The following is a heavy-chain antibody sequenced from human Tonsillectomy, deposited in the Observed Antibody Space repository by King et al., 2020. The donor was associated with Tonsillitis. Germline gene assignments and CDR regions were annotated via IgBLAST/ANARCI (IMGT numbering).Heavy chain of an antibody. CDR3: AKDGDQWELLRGYWYFYL. V-gene: IGHV3-30*18. CDR1: GFTFSSYG. J-gene: IGHJ2*01. Sequence: HVQLVESGGGVVQPGRSLRLSCAASGFTFSSYGMHWVRQAPGKGLEWVAVISYDGSNKYYADSVKGVFTISRDNSKNTLYMKMNSLRAEDTAVYYCAKDGDQWELLRGYWYFYLWGRGTLVTVSS. D-gene: IGHD1-26*01. CDR2: ISYDGSNK.